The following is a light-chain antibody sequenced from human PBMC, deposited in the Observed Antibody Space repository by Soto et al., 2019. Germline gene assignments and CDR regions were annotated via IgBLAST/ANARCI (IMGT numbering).Light chain of an antibody. V-gene: IGLV1-51*01. Sequence: QSVLTQPPSVSAAPGQRVTISCSGSSSNIENNYVSWYQQLPGTAPKLLIYDNNKRPSGIPDRFSGSKSGTSATLGITGLQTGDEADYYCGTWDNSLSVWVFGGGTQLTVL. J-gene: IGLJ3*02. CDR3: GTWDNSLSVWV. CDR1: SSNIENNY. CDR2: DNN.